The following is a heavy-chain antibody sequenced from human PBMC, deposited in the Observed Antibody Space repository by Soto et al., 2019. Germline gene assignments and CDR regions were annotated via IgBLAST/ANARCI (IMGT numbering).Heavy chain of an antibody. V-gene: IGHV3-48*02. CDR1: GFDFSNYI. D-gene: IGHD3-16*01. J-gene: IGHJ4*02. CDR3: ARFGGY. CDR2: ISGSSTTI. Sequence: EVQLVESGGGLVHPGGSLRLSCAASGFDFSNYIMNWVRQAPGKGLEWISYISGSSTTILYADSVKGRFTVSKDNAKKTLYLQRNRLGDDDTAGYCRARFGGYWGQGTLVTVSS.